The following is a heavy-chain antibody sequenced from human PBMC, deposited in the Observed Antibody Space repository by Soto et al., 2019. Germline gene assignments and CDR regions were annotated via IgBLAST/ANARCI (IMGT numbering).Heavy chain of an antibody. CDR1: GFTFSSYA. V-gene: IGHV3-30-3*01. D-gene: IGHD3-22*01. Sequence: GGSLRLSCAASGFTFSSYAMHWVRQAPGKGLEWVAVISYDGSNKYYADSVKGRFTISRDNSKNTLYLQMNSLRAEDTAVYYCARGRDSSDYSKLDYWGQGTLVTVSS. J-gene: IGHJ4*02. CDR2: ISYDGSNK. CDR3: ARGRDSSDYSKLDY.